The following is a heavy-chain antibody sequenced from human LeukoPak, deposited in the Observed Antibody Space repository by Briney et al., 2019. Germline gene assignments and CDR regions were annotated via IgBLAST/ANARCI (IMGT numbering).Heavy chain of an antibody. CDR2: ISYDGSDK. D-gene: IGHD5-12*01. CDR1: GFTFSSYG. J-gene: IGHJ4*02. V-gene: IGHV3-30*18. CDR3: AKDLATKYSLDY. Sequence: GGSLRLSCAASGFTFSSYGIHWVRQAPGKGLEWVALISYDGSDKFFADSVRGRFTISRDNSKNTLYPQMNSLRVEDTAVYYCAKDLATKYSLDYWGQGILVTVPS.